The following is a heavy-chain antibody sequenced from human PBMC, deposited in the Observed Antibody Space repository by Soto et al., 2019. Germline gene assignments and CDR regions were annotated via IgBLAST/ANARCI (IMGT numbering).Heavy chain of an antibody. CDR2: ISSSSSYA. Sequence: PGGSLRLSCAASGFTFSYYYMSWIRQAPGKGLGWVSYISSSSSYANYADSVKGRFTISRDNAKNSLYLQMNSLRAEDTAVYYCARSEPPPIVVVPAARGEYYYYGMDVWGQGTTVTVS. CDR1: GFTFSYYY. V-gene: IGHV3-11*06. J-gene: IGHJ6*02. D-gene: IGHD2-2*01. CDR3: ARSEPPPIVVVPAARGEYYYYGMDV.